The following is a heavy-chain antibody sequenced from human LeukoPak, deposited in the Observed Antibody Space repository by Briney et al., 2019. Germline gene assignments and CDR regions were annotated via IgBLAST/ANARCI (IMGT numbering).Heavy chain of an antibody. Sequence: PSETLSLTCTVSGGSISSYYWSWVRQPPGKGLEWIGEINHSGSTNYNPSLKSRVTISVDTSKNQFSLKLSSVTAADTAVYYCARGRWRIAARMGWFDPWGQGTLVTVSS. J-gene: IGHJ5*02. V-gene: IGHV4-34*01. CDR3: ARGRWRIAARMGWFDP. CDR2: INHSGST. CDR1: GGSISSYY. D-gene: IGHD6-6*01.